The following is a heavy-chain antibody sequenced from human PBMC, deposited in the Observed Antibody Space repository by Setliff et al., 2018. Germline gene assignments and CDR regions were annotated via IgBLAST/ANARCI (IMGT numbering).Heavy chain of an antibody. CDR2: IYPGDSDT. D-gene: IGHD5-12*01. CDR1: GYSFTSYW. Sequence: GESLTISCKGSGYSFTSYWIGWVRQMPGKGLEWMGIIYPGDSDTRYSPSFQGQVTISADKSISTAYLQWSSLKASDTAMYYCARSPPNGYNLGPGCFDTWGQGTMVTVSS. J-gene: IGHJ3*02. V-gene: IGHV5-51*01. CDR3: ARSPPNGYNLGPGCFDT.